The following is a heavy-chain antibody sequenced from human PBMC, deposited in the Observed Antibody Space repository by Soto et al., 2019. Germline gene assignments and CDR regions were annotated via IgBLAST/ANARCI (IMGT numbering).Heavy chain of an antibody. V-gene: IGHV2-5*02. J-gene: IGHJ4*02. CDR1: GFSLRNSGVG. D-gene: IGHD7-27*01. Sequence: QITLKESGPTLVKPTQTLTLTRTFSGFSLRNSGVGVGWIRQPPGKALEWLARIYWDDDKRYSPSLKRRLTTPKDTSKTHVVLTMARIDPVDTAPYYRTHLTPGGFYFDYWGQGTLVTVSS. CDR3: THLTPGGFYFDY. CDR2: IYWDDDK.